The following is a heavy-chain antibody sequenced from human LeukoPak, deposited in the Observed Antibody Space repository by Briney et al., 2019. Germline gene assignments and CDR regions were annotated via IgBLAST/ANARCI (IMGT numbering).Heavy chain of an antibody. CDR3: AKWGDYDVLTGYYVPDY. Sequence: GASLRLSCAASGFTFSNYAMSWVRQAPGKGLEWVSAILGSGGSTYYADSVKGRFTVSRDNSKSTLYLQMNSLRAEGTALYYCAKWGDYDVLTGYYVPDYWGQGTLVTVSS. D-gene: IGHD3-9*01. CDR1: GFTFSNYA. J-gene: IGHJ4*02. CDR2: ILGSGGST. V-gene: IGHV3-23*01.